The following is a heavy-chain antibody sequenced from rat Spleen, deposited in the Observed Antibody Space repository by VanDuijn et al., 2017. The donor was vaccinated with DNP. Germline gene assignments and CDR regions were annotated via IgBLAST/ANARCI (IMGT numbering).Heavy chain of an antibody. CDR1: GFSLTSYN. D-gene: IGHD3-1*01. CDR2: IWNTGGT. J-gene: IGHJ3*01. CDR3: ARHVDPGWFVH. V-gene: IGHV2-41*01. Sequence: QVQLKESGPGLVQPSQTLSLTCTVAGFSLTSYNVHWVRQPPGKDLEWMGVIWNTGGTQYNSAVESRLSISRDTSKNQVFLKMNSLQPEDTGTYYCARHVDPGWFVHWGQGTLVTVSS.